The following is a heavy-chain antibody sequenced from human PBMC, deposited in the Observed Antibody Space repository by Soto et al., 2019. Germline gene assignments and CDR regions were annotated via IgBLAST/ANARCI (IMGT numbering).Heavy chain of an antibody. CDR1: GGYISSGGYY. V-gene: IGHV4-31*03. Sequence: SETLSLTCTVSGGYISSGGYYWSWIRQHPGKGLEWIGYIYYSGSTYYNPSLKSRVTISVDTSKNQFSLKLSSVTAADTAVYYCARDLGNYDFWSGVLGYWGQGTLVTVPQ. D-gene: IGHD3-3*01. CDR3: ARDLGNYDFWSGVLGY. CDR2: IYYSGST. J-gene: IGHJ4*02.